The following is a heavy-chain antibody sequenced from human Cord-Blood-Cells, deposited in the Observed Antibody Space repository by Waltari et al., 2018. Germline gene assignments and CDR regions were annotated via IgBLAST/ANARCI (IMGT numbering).Heavy chain of an antibody. V-gene: IGHV4-34*01. CDR1: GGSFSGYY. CDR2: INHSGST. D-gene: IGHD6-6*01. Sequence: QVQLQQWGAGLLKPSETLSLTCAVYGGSFSGYYWSWIHQPPGKGLEWIGEINHSGSTNYNPSLKSRVTISVDTSKNQFSLKLSSVTAADTAVYYCARLIRQLVDYWGQGTLVTVSS. CDR3: ARLIRQLVDY. J-gene: IGHJ4*02.